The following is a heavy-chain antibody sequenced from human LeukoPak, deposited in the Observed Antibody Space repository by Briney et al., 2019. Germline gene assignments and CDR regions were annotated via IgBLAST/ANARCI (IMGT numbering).Heavy chain of an antibody. CDR1: GGTFSSYA. V-gene: IGHV1-69*05. Sequence: SVKVSCKASGGTFSSYAISWVRQAPGQGLEWMGRIIPIFGTANYAQKFQGRVTITTDESTSTAYMELSSLRSEDTAVYYCVGTGYCSGGSCYSSDFDYWGQGTLATVSS. CDR2: IIPIFGTA. D-gene: IGHD2-15*01. J-gene: IGHJ4*02. CDR3: VGTGYCSGGSCYSSDFDY.